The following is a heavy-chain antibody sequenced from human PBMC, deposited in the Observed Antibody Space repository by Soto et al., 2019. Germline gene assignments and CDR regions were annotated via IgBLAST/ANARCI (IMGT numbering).Heavy chain of an antibody. D-gene: IGHD3-3*01. CDR2: IYYSGST. J-gene: IGHJ4*02. CDR3: ARASTYYDF. CDR1: GGSISSYY. V-gene: IGHV4-59*01. Sequence: SETLPLTCTVSGGSISSYYWSWIRQPPGKGLEWIGYIYYSGSTNYNPSLKSRVTISVDTSKNQFSLKLSSVTAADTAVYYCARASTYYDFWGQGTLVTVSS.